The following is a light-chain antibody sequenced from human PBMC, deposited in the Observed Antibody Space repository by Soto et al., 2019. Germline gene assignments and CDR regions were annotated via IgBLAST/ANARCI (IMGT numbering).Light chain of an antibody. CDR1: SGSSARNY. CDR3: QSYDSSNPVV. V-gene: IGLV6-57*04. Sequence: NFMLTQPHSVSESPGKTVTISCTRSSGSSARNYVQWYQQRPGSAPTTLIYEDNQRPSGVPDRFSGSIDSSSNSASLTISGLKTEDEADYYCQSYDSSNPVVFGGGTKLTVL. J-gene: IGLJ2*01. CDR2: EDN.